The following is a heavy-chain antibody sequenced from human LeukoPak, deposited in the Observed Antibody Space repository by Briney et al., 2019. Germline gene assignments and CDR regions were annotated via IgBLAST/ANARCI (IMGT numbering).Heavy chain of an antibody. J-gene: IGHJ5*02. Sequence: SETLSLTCAVYGGSFSGYYWSWIRQPPGKGLEWIGEINHSGSTNYNPSLKSRVTISVDTPKNQFSLKLSSVTAADTAVYYCARGGKVVPAAMGSNWFDPWGQGTLVTVSS. CDR1: GGSFSGYY. CDR2: INHSGST. D-gene: IGHD2-2*01. CDR3: ARGGKVVPAAMGSNWFDP. V-gene: IGHV4-34*01.